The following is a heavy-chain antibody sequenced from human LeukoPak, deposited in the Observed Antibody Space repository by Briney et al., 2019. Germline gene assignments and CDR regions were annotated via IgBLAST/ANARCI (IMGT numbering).Heavy chain of an antibody. D-gene: IGHD1-26*01. V-gene: IGHV3-21*04. Sequence: GGSLRLSCAASGFTFSSYSMNWVRQAPGKGLEWVSSISSRSSYIYYADSVKGRFTISRDNSKNTLNLQMNSLRAEDTAIYYCARDPYSGGYGDYYYYYMDLWGQGTTVTISS. CDR2: ISSRSSYI. CDR3: ARDPYSGGYGDYYYYYMDL. J-gene: IGHJ6*03. CDR1: GFTFSSYS.